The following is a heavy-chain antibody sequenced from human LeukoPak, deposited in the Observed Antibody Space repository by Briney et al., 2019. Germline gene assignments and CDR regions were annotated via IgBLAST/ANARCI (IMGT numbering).Heavy chain of an antibody. CDR3: ARMYSSSPYYFDY. Sequence: SVRVSCKASGGTFSSYAISWVRQAPGQGLEWMGRIIPIFGTANYAQKFQGRVTITADKSTSTAYMELSSLRSEDTAVYYCARMYSSSPYYFDYWGQGTLVTVSS. J-gene: IGHJ4*02. CDR1: GGTFSSYA. CDR2: IIPIFGTA. D-gene: IGHD6-6*01. V-gene: IGHV1-69*06.